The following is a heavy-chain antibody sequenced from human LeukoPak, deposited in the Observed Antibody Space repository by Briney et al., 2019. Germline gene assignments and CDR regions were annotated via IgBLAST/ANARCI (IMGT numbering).Heavy chain of an antibody. Sequence: GRSLRLSCAASGSTFDDYAMHWVRQAPGKGLEWVSGISWNSGHKGYADSVKGRFTISRDNAKNSLYLRMNSLRAEDTALYYCAKDRRPTVSGGYFDLWGRGTLVIVSS. J-gene: IGHJ2*01. V-gene: IGHV3-9*01. CDR3: AKDRRPTVSGGYFDL. CDR2: ISWNSGHK. CDR1: GSTFDDYA. D-gene: IGHD3-10*01.